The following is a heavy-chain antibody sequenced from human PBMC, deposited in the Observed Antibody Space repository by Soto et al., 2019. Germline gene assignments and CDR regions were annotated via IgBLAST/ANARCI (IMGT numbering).Heavy chain of an antibody. V-gene: IGHV4-39*01. Sequence: QPPGKGLEWIGSIYYSGSTYYNPSLKSRVTISVDTSKNQFSLKLSSVTAADTAVYYCARHGTHIVLMVYATNWFDPWGQGTLVTVSS. D-gene: IGHD2-8*01. CDR2: IYYSGST. J-gene: IGHJ5*02. CDR3: ARHGTHIVLMVYATNWFDP.